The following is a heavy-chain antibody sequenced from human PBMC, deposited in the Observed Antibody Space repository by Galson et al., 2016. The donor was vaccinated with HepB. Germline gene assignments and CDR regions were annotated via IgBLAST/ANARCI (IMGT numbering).Heavy chain of an antibody. J-gene: IGHJ4*02. CDR3: AGGTTMTPDYFDY. CDR1: GFTFNSYG. CDR2: VWYDEINK. D-gene: IGHD4-17*01. V-gene: IGHV3-33*01. Sequence: SLRLSCAASGFTFNSYGMHWVRQAPGKGLEWVALVWYDEINKFYRDSVKGRFTISRDNSKNTLYLQMNNLRAEDTVVYYCAGGTTMTPDYFDYWGQGTLVTVSS.